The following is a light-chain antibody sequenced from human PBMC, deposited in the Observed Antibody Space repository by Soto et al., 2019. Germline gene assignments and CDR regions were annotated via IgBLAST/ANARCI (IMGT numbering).Light chain of an antibody. Sequence: EIVLTQSPATLSLSPGERATLSCRTSQSVRSHLVWYQQKPGQAPRLLIYDASIRATAIPARFSGSGSGTDFTLTISCLEPEDFAVYYCQHRAAWPITFGGGTKVEIK. CDR3: QHRAAWPIT. CDR1: QSVRSH. CDR2: DAS. V-gene: IGKV3-11*01. J-gene: IGKJ4*01.